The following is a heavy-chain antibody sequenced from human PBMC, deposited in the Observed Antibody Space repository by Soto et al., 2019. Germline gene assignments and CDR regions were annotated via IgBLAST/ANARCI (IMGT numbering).Heavy chain of an antibody. CDR2: IWSDGSKK. CDR3: AREVLWRGYHDALDV. D-gene: IGHD5-12*01. V-gene: IGHV3-33*01. J-gene: IGHJ6*02. Sequence: QVQLEESGGGVVQPGRSLRLSCAASGFTFSSYVMHWVRQAPGKGLEWVAVIWSDGSKKYYADSVTGRFAISRDNSRNTLYLQMRSLSAEDTAVYYCAREVLWRGYHDALDVWGQGPAVTVS. CDR1: GFTFSSYV.